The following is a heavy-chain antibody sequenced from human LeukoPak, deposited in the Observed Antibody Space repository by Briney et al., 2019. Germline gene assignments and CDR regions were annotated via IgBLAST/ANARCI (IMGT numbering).Heavy chain of an antibody. J-gene: IGHJ4*02. CDR2: VYSGDSDT. D-gene: IGHD3-22*01. V-gene: IGHV5-51*01. Sequence: GESLKISCKVSGYSFTSYWIDWVRQMPGKCLEWMGTVYSGDSDTRYSPSFQGQVTISADKSISTAYLQWSSLKASDTAMYYCARRYYYDSSGYYFGGYFEDWGQGTLVTVSS. CDR1: GYSFTSYW. CDR3: ARRYYYDSSGYYFGGYFED.